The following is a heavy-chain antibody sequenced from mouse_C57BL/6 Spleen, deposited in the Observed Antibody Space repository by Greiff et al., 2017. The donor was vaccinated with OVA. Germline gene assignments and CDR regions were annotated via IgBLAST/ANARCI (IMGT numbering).Heavy chain of an antibody. Sequence: QVQLQQSGAELVRPGASVTLSCKASGYTFTDYEMHWVKQTPVHGLEWIGAIDPETGGTAYNQKFKGKAILTADKSSSTAYMELRSLTSEDSAVYYGTRYYSNYEFAYWGQGTLVTVSA. J-gene: IGHJ3*01. CDR3: TRYYSNYEFAY. CDR1: GYTFTDYE. D-gene: IGHD2-5*01. CDR2: IDPETGGT. V-gene: IGHV1-15*01.